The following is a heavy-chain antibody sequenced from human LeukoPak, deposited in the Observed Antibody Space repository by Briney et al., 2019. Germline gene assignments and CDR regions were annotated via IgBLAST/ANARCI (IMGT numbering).Heavy chain of an antibody. CDR2: ISGSGIST. Sequence: QPGGSLRLSCAASGLTFSNYAMSWVRQAPGKGLKCVSAISGSGISTYYEDSVKGRFTISRDKSKDTVYLQINSLRAEDTAIYYCAKDRDTDHYESSGYQALFDNWGQGTLVIVSS. CDR3: AKDRDTDHYESSGYQALFDN. D-gene: IGHD3-22*01. CDR1: GLTFSNYA. V-gene: IGHV3-23*01. J-gene: IGHJ4*02.